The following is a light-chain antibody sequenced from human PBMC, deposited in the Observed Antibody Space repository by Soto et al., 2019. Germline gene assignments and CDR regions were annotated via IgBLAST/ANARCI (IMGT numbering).Light chain of an antibody. J-gene: IGKJ1*01. CDR1: QSVSSSH. Sequence: EIVLTQSPGTLSSSPGERATLSCRASQSVSSSHLAWYQQKPGQAPRLLISGASSRATGIPDRFTGSGSGTDFTLTIRRLEPEDFAVYYCQQYGSSPRTFGQGTKVEIK. CDR2: GAS. V-gene: IGKV3-20*01. CDR3: QQYGSSPRT.